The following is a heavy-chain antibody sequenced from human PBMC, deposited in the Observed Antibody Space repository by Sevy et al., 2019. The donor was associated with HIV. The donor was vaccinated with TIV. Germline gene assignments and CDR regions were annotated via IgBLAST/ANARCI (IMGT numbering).Heavy chain of an antibody. D-gene: IGHD4-17*01. V-gene: IGHV4-39*01. Sequence: SEILSLTCTVSGGSISSSSYYWGWIRQPPGKGLQWIGSIYYSGSTFYNPSLTSRVTMSVDMSKNQFSLKVSSVTAADTAPSYCARLAYGDYAGMFDYWGQGTLVTVSS. CDR1: GGSISSSSYY. CDR2: IYYSGST. CDR3: ARLAYGDYAGMFDY. J-gene: IGHJ4*02.